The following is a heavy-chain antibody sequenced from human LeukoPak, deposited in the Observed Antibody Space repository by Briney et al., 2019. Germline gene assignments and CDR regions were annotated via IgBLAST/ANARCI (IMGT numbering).Heavy chain of an antibody. V-gene: IGHV4-38-2*02. J-gene: IGHJ6*03. CDR3: ARVYTGSSWDYYYYMDV. Sequence: SETLSLTCTVSGYSISNGHYWGWIRQPPGKGLEWIGSISHTGSSYYNPSLKSRVTISVDTSKNQFSLRLSSVTAADTAVYYCARVYTGSSWDYYYYMDVWGKGTTVTVSS. CDR2: ISHTGSS. CDR1: GYSISNGHY. D-gene: IGHD6-13*01.